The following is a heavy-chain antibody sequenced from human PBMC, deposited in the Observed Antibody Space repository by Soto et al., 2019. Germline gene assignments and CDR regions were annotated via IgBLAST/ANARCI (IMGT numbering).Heavy chain of an antibody. D-gene: IGHD1-7*01. CDR3: ASRDPGTSVDY. Sequence: ASETLSLTCAVSGGSFTSNNWWTWVRQPPGQGLEWIGEIYRTGSTNSNPSLKSRVTISLDKSENQFSLKVTSLTAADTAVYYCASRDPGTSVDYWGQGTLVTVSS. CDR1: GGSFTSNNW. V-gene: IGHV4-4*02. J-gene: IGHJ4*02. CDR2: IYRTGST.